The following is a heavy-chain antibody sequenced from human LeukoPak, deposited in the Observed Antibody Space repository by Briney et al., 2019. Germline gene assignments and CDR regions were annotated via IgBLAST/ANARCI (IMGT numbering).Heavy chain of an antibody. CDR3: ARAPRGELFLDY. J-gene: IGHJ4*02. D-gene: IGHD3-10*01. CDR2: IWYDGSNK. V-gene: IGHV3-33*01. Sequence: PGGSLRLSCAASGFTFSSYGMHWVRQAPGKGLEWVAVIWYDGSNKYYADSVKGRFIISRDNSKNTLYLQMNSLRAEDTAVYYCARAPRGELFLDYWGQGTLVTVSS. CDR1: GFTFSSYG.